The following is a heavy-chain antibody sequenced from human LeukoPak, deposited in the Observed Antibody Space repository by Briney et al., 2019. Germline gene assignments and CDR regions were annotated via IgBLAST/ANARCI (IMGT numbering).Heavy chain of an antibody. CDR2: INAGNGNT. CDR1: GYTFTSYA. J-gene: IGHJ4*02. D-gene: IGHD3-22*01. V-gene: IGHV1-3*03. CDR3: ARGPSKINSGYNLGY. Sequence: ASVKVSCKTSGYTFTSYAINWVRQAPGQGLEWMGWINAGNGNTKYSQEFQGRVTITRDTSASTAYMELSSLRSEDMAVYYCARGPSKINSGYNLGYWGQGTLVTVSS.